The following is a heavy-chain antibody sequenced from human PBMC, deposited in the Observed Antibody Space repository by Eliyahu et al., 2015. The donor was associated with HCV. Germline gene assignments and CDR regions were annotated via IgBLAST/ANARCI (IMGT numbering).Heavy chain of an antibody. D-gene: IGHD6-19*01. CDR1: GGSITTYY. J-gene: IGHJ5*02. CDR3: ASGGGGIAVAGTGGWFDP. Sequence: QVQLQESGPGLVKPSETLSLTCTVSGGSITTYYWSWIRQPPGKGLEWIGYIHYSGSTNHNPSLKSRVXISLDXSKNQFSLNLTSVTAADTAVYYCASGGGGIAVAGTGGWFDPWGQGTLVTVSS. V-gene: IGHV4-59*01. CDR2: IHYSGST.